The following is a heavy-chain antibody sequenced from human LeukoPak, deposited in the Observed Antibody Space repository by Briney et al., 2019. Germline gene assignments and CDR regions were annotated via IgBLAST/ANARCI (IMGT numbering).Heavy chain of an antibody. V-gene: IGHV5-51*01. CDR2: IYPGDSDT. D-gene: IGHD2-2*02. J-gene: IGHJ5*02. CDR3: ARQLVVPAAIEWFDP. CDR1: GYSFTSYW. Sequence: GESLKISCKGSGYSFTSYWIGWVRQMPGKGLEWMGIIYPGDSDTRYSPSFQGQVTISADKSISTAYLQWSSLKASDTAMYYCARQLVVPAAIEWFDPWGQGTLVTVSS.